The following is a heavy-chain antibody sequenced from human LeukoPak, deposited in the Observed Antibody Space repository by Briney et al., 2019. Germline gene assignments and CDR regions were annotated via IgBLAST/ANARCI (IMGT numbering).Heavy chain of an antibody. CDR3: ARAASQDIVATIFGAPTQYNWFDP. Sequence: PSETLSLTCTVSGGSISSTNYYWGWIRQPPGKGLEWIGSIYYRGSTYYNPSLKSRVTISVDTSKNQFSLKLSSVTAADTAVYYCARAASQDIVATIFGAPTQYNWFDPWGQGTLVTVSS. D-gene: IGHD5-12*01. V-gene: IGHV4-39*07. CDR2: IYYRGST. CDR1: GGSISSTNYY. J-gene: IGHJ5*02.